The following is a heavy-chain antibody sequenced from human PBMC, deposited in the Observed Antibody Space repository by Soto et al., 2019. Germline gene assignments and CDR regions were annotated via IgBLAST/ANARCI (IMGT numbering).Heavy chain of an antibody. CDR2: VNGYNGYT. CDR3: ARDDKNWFDP. CDR1: GYTFSTYV. Sequence: QVQLVQSGTEVKKPGASVKVSCKASGYTFSTYVISWLRQAPGQGPEWMGWVNGYNGYTKYVEKFQGRVTMTTDTSTSTAYMELWSLRSDDTAVYYCARDDKNWFDPWGQGTLVSVSS. V-gene: IGHV1-18*01. J-gene: IGHJ5*02.